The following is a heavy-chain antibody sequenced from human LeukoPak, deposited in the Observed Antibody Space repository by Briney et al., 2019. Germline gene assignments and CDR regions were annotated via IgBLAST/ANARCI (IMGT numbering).Heavy chain of an antibody. D-gene: IGHD1-26*01. CDR1: GFTFSSYS. CDR2: ISSSSTI. Sequence: SGGSLRLSCAASGFTFSSYSMNWVRQAPGKGLEWVSYISSSSTIYYADSVKGRFTISRDNAKNSLYLQMNSLRAEDTAVYYCAREGELPIGYWGQGTLVTVSS. V-gene: IGHV3-48*01. CDR3: AREGELPIGY. J-gene: IGHJ4*02.